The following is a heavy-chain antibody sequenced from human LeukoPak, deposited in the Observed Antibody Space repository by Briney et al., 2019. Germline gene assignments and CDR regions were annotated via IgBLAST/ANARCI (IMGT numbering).Heavy chain of an antibody. J-gene: IGHJ4*02. D-gene: IGHD4/OR15-4a*01. CDR1: GLSFSDFY. CDR2: ITSSGTTT. CDR3: ARDPDYGDPY. V-gene: IGHV3-11*01. Sequence: GGSLRLSCSASGLSFSDFYMSWFRLSPEKGLEWLAYITSSGTTTEYADSVKGRFTISRVNAKNSLYLQMDSLRPEDTASYYCARDPDYGDPYWGQGTAVTVSS.